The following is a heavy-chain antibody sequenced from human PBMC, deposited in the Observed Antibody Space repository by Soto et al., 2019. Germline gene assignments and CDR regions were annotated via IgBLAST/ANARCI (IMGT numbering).Heavy chain of an antibody. CDR1: GGTFSSYT. Sequence: ASVKVSCKASGGTFSSYTISWVRQAPGQGIEWMGRIIPILGIANYAQKFQGRVTITADKSTSTAYMELSSLRSEDTAVYYCATSDYDILTGYPDDAFDIWGQGTMVTVSS. D-gene: IGHD3-9*01. CDR3: ATSDYDILTGYPDDAFDI. V-gene: IGHV1-69*02. J-gene: IGHJ3*02. CDR2: IIPILGIA.